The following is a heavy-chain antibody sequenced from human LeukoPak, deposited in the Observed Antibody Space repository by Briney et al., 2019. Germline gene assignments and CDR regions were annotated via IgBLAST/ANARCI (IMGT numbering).Heavy chain of an antibody. Sequence: PSETLSLTCAVYGGSFSGYYWSWIRQPPGKGLEWIGEINHSGSTNYNPSLKSRVTISVDTSKNQFSLKLSSVTAADTAVYYCARGPYSRKGYFDYWGQGTLVTISS. CDR2: INHSGST. CDR1: GGSFSGYY. J-gene: IGHJ4*02. CDR3: ARGPYSRKGYFDY. V-gene: IGHV4-34*01. D-gene: IGHD3-16*01.